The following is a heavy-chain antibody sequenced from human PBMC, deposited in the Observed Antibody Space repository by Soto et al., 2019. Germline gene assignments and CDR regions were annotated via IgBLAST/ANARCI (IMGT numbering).Heavy chain of an antibody. Sequence: ASVKVSCKASGYTFTSYYMHWVRQAPGQGLEWMGIINPSGGSTSYAQKFQGRVTMTRDTSTSTVYMELSSLRSEDTAVFYCARDLTLRGYSYGNNWFDPWGQGTLVTVSS. CDR1: GYTFTSYY. J-gene: IGHJ5*02. CDR2: INPSGGST. CDR3: ARDLTLRGYSYGNNWFDP. D-gene: IGHD5-18*01. V-gene: IGHV1-46*01.